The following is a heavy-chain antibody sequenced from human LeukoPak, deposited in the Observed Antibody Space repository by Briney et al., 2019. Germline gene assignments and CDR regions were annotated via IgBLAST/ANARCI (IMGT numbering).Heavy chain of an antibody. Sequence: GGSLRLSCAASGFTFSSYSMNWVRQAPGKGLEWVSSISSSSSYIYYADSVKGRFTISRDNAKNSLYLQMNSLRAEDTAVYYCAREQGCCSSTSCYPNHAFDIWGQGTMVTVSS. CDR1: GFTFSSYS. CDR2: ISSSSSYI. V-gene: IGHV3-21*01. D-gene: IGHD2-2*01. CDR3: AREQGCCSSTSCYPNHAFDI. J-gene: IGHJ3*02.